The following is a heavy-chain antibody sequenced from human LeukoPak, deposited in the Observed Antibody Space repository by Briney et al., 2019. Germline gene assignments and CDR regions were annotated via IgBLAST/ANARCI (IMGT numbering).Heavy chain of an antibody. Sequence: GGSLRLSCAASGFTLSSFGMNWVRQAPGKGLEWVSGISGSGGSTYYADSVKGRFTISRDDSKNTLYLQMNSLRAEDTAVYYCAKVTYYTFWSADDCWGLGILVTVSS. V-gene: IGHV3-23*01. CDR3: AKVTYYTFWSADDC. J-gene: IGHJ4*01. CDR1: GFTLSSFG. CDR2: ISGSGGST. D-gene: IGHD3-3*01.